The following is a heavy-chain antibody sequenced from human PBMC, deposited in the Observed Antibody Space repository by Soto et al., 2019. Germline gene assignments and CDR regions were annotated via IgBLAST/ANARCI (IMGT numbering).Heavy chain of an antibody. CDR2: INPKGGVT. V-gene: IGHV1-2*04. CDR1: GDSFNDYY. CDR3: ARESGGATATLDYYYFYMDV. Sequence: QVQLVQSGAEVRKPGASVTVSCRSSGDSFNDYYIHWVRQAPGQGFEWMGWINPKGGVTKYAQKMQGWVSMTRDTSIRTVYMQLSRLRSDDTAVYYCARESGGATATLDYYYFYMDVWGTGTTVTVSS. J-gene: IGHJ6*03. D-gene: IGHD5-12*01.